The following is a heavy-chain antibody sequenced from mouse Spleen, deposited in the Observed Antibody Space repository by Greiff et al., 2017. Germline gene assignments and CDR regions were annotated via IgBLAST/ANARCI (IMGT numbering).Heavy chain of an antibody. Sequence: VHLVESGPGLVQPSQSLSITCTVSGFSLTSYGVHWVRQSPGKGLEWLGVIWSGGSTDYNAAFISRLSISKDNSKSQVFFKMNSLQANDTAIYYCARLQLAYWGQGTLVTVSA. J-gene: IGHJ3*01. D-gene: IGHD4-1*02. CDR1: GFSLTSYG. CDR2: IWSGGST. V-gene: IGHV2-2*02. CDR3: ARLQLAY.